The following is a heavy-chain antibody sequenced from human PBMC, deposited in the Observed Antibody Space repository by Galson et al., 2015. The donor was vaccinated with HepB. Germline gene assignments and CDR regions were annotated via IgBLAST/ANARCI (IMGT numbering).Heavy chain of an antibody. CDR3: AKEVPTVVTLGLDYFDY. Sequence: SLRLSCAASGFTFSSYAMSWVRQAPGKGLEWVSAISGSGGSTYYADSVKGRFTISRDNSKNTLYLQMNSLRAEDTAVYYCAKEVPTVVTLGLDYFDYWGQGTLVTVSS. V-gene: IGHV3-23*01. CDR2: ISGSGGST. CDR1: GFTFSSYA. D-gene: IGHD4-23*01. J-gene: IGHJ4*02.